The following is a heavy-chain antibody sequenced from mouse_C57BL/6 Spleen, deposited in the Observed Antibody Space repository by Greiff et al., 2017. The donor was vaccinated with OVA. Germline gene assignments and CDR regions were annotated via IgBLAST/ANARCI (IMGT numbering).Heavy chain of an antibody. D-gene: IGHD2-3*01. Sequence: QVQLQQSGAELVKPGASVKISCKASGYAFSSYWMNWVKQRPGKGLEWIGQIYPGDGDTNYNGKFKGKATLTADKSSSTAYMQLSSLTSEDSAVYFCARTFDGYYDDYAMDYWGQGTSVTVSS. CDR1: GYAFSSYW. CDR2: IYPGDGDT. V-gene: IGHV1-80*01. CDR3: ARTFDGYYDDYAMDY. J-gene: IGHJ4*01.